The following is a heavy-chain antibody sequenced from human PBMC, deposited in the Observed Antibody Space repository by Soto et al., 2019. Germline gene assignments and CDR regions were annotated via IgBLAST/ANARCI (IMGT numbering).Heavy chain of an antibody. Sequence: TLFLTCTVSGGSISSSSYYWGWIRQPPGKGLEWIGTIYYSGSTYYNPSLKSRVTISVDTSKNQFSLKLSSVTAADTAVYYCARRGSGSYSDYWGQGTLVTVSS. CDR3: ARRGSGSYSDY. J-gene: IGHJ4*02. V-gene: IGHV4-39*01. CDR2: IYYSGST. CDR1: GGSISSSSYY. D-gene: IGHD1-26*01.